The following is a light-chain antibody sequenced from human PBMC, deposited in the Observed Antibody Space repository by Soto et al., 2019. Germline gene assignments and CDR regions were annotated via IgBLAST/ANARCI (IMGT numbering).Light chain of an antibody. CDR1: QSVSSY. CDR3: QQYNNWPPIT. V-gene: IGKV3-15*01. J-gene: IGKJ5*01. CDR2: GAS. Sequence: ILMSQSPAAQSVSPAARPTISCRASQSVSSYLAWYQQKPGQAPRLLIYGASTRATGIPARFSGSGSGTEFTLTISSLQSEDFAVYYCQQYNNWPPITFGQGTRLEIK.